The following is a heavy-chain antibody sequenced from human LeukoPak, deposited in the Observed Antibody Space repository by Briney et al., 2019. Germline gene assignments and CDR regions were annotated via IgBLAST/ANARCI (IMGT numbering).Heavy chain of an antibody. Sequence: SETLSLTCTVSGGSISSGGYYWSWIRQHPGKGLEWIGYIYYSGSTYYNPSLKSRVTISVDTSKNQFSLKLSSVTAADTAVYYCATYDSSGTRVDYWGQGTLVTVSS. D-gene: IGHD3-22*01. CDR1: GGSISSGGYY. J-gene: IGHJ4*02. CDR2: IYYSGST. CDR3: ATYDSSGTRVDY. V-gene: IGHV4-31*03.